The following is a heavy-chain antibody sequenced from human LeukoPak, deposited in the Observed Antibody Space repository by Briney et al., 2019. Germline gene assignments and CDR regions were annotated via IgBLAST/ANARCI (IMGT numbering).Heavy chain of an antibody. J-gene: IGHJ4*02. D-gene: IGHD3-22*01. CDR1: GYTFTGYY. V-gene: IGHV1-2*02. CDR3: ARDLGRYYYDSSGYPNFDY. CDR2: INPNSGDT. Sequence: GASVKVSCKASGYTFTGYYMHWVRQAPGQGLEGMGWINPNSGDTNYAQKFQGRVTMTRDTSISTAYMELSRLRSDDTAVYYCARDLGRYYYDSSGYPNFDYWGQGTLVTVSS.